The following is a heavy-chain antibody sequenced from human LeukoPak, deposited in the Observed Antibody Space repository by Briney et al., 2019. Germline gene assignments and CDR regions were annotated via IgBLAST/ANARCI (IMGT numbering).Heavy chain of an antibody. J-gene: IGHJ4*02. CDR1: GGTFSSYA. V-gene: IGHV1-69*01. CDR3: ARPYDSSGYYYFGY. D-gene: IGHD3-22*01. CDR2: IVPIFGTA. Sequence: ASVKVSCKASGGTFSSYAISWVRQAPGQGLEWMGGIVPIFGTANYAQKFQGRVTITADESTSTAYMELSSLRSEDTAVYYCARPYDSSGYYYFGYWGQGTLVTVSS.